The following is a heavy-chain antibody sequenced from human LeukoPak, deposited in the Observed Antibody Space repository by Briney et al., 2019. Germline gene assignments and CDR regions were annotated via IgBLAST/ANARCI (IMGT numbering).Heavy chain of an antibody. CDR1: GFTFSSYA. J-gene: IGHJ4*02. CDR3: AKDTSIGRYCTNGVCSPFDY. V-gene: IGHV3-23*01. Sequence: PGGSLRLSCAASGFTFSSYAMRWVRQATGKGLGWVSAISDSGGSTYYADSVKGRFTISRDNAKNTLYLQMNSLRAEDTAVYYCAKDTSIGRYCTNGVCSPFDYWGQGTLVTVSS. CDR2: ISDSGGST. D-gene: IGHD2-8*01.